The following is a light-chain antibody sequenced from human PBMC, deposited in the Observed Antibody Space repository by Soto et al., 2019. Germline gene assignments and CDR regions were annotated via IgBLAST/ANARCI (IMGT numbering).Light chain of an antibody. J-gene: IGKJ1*01. Sequence: EIVLTQSPGTRSLSPGERATLSCRASQSVSSSYLAWYQQKPGQAHRLLIYGASSRATGIPDRFSGSGSGPAFTLTISRLEPEDFVVYYCQQDGSSPKTVGQGTKLDSK. CDR3: QQDGSSPKT. CDR1: QSVSSSY. CDR2: GAS. V-gene: IGKV3-20*01.